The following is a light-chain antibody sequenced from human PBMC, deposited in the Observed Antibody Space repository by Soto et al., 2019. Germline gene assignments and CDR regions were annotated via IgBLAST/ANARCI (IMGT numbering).Light chain of an antibody. Sequence: EIVLTQSPGTLSLSPGDTATLSCRASQSLNSDYLAWYQQIPGQAPRVLIYGASTRAAGIPDRFSGSGSGTDFTLTITRLEPEDFAVYYCQQFGNSRYTFGQGTKVDIK. CDR1: QSLNSDY. CDR2: GAS. CDR3: QQFGNSRYT. V-gene: IGKV3-20*01. J-gene: IGKJ2*01.